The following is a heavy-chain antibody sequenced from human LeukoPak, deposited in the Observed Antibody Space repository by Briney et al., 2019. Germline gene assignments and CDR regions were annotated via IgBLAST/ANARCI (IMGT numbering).Heavy chain of an antibody. CDR2: ISYDGSNK. V-gene: IGHV3-30-3*01. CDR3: ARNSRRVSPLIDY. J-gene: IGHJ4*02. Sequence: GRSLRLSCAASGFTFSSYAMHWVRQAPGKGLEWVGVISYDGSNKYYADSVKGRFTISRDNSKNTLYLQMNSLRAEDTAVYYCARNSRRVSPLIDYWGQGTLVTVSS. D-gene: IGHD3-10*01. CDR1: GFTFSSYA.